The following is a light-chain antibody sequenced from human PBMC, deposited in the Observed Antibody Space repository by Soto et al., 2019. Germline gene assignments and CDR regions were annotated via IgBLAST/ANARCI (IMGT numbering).Light chain of an antibody. J-gene: IGKJ1*01. CDR1: QSVSSN. CDR2: GAS. V-gene: IGKV3-15*01. Sequence: EIVVTQSPATLSVSPGERATLSCRASQSVSSNLAWYQQKPGQAPRLLSYGASTRATGIPATFSGSGSGTEFTLTVSSLQSEDFAVYYCQQYNNWPRTFGPGTKVEIK. CDR3: QQYNNWPRT.